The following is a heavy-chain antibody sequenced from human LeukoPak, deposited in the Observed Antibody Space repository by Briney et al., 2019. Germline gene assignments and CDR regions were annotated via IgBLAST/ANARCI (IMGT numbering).Heavy chain of an antibody. CDR2: ISSSSSYI. D-gene: IGHD2-2*01. CDR3: ARDKYHSSWQGSNFDY. CDR1: GFTFSSYS. J-gene: IGHJ4*02. V-gene: IGHV3-21*06. Sequence: GGSLRLSCAASGFTFSSYSMNWVRQAPGKGLEWVSSISSSSSYIYYADSVKGRFTISRDNAKNSVYLQMDSLRDEDTAVYYCARDKYHSSWQGSNFDYWGQGTLVTVSS.